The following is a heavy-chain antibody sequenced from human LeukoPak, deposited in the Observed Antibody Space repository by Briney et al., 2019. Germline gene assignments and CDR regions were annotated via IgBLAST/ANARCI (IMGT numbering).Heavy chain of an antibody. D-gene: IGHD3-22*01. CDR2: INHRGNT. Sequence: SETLSLTCAVYGGSFSGYYWTWIRQPPGKGLEWIGEINHRGNTNYNPSLESRVAISADTSKNHFSLNLSSVTAADTAVYYCARGRYDRRGSYDLVQTKAFDYWGQGTLVTASP. CDR1: GGSFSGYY. CDR3: ARGRYDRRGSYDLVQTKAFDY. J-gene: IGHJ4*02. V-gene: IGHV4-34*01.